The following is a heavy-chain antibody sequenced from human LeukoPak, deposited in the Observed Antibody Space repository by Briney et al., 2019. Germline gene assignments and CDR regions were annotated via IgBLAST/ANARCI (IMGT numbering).Heavy chain of an antibody. J-gene: IGHJ4*02. CDR1: GYSFTSYW. V-gene: IGHV5-51*01. Sequence: PGESLKISCKGSGYSFTSYWIGWVRHMPGKGLEWMGIIYPGDSDTRYSPSFQGQVTISADKSISTAYLQWSGLKASDTAMYYCARRMGYCSGGSCYADFDYWGQGTLVTVSS. CDR2: IYPGDSDT. CDR3: ARRMGYCSGGSCYADFDY. D-gene: IGHD2-15*01.